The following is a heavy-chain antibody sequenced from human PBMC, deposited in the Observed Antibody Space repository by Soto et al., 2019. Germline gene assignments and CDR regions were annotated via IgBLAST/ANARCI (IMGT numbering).Heavy chain of an antibody. CDR1: GGTFSSYA. D-gene: IGHD5-12*01. Sequence: ASVKVSCKASGGTFSSYAISWVRQAPGQGLEWMGGIIPIFGTANYAQKFQGRVTITADESTSTAYMELSSLRSEDTAVYYCARKVEMATTTGIYYYYGMAVWGQGTRVTVSS. V-gene: IGHV1-69*13. CDR2: IIPIFGTA. CDR3: ARKVEMATTTGIYYYYGMAV. J-gene: IGHJ6*02.